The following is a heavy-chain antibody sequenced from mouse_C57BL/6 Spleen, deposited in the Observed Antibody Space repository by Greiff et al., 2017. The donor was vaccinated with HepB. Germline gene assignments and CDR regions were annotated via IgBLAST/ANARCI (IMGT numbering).Heavy chain of an antibody. D-gene: IGHD2-4*01. J-gene: IGHJ3*01. CDR3: ARRGYYDYEAWFAY. CDR2: IYWDDDK. V-gene: IGHV8-12*01. CDR1: GFSLSTSGMG. Sequence: QVTLKESGPGILQSSQTLSLTCSFSGFSLSTSGMGVSWIRQPSGKGLEWLAHIYWDDDKRYNPSLKSRLTISKDTSRNQVFLKITSVDTADTATYYCARRGYYDYEAWFAYWGQGTLVTVSA.